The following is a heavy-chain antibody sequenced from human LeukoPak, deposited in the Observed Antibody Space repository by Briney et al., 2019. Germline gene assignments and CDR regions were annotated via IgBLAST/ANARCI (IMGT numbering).Heavy chain of an antibody. CDR3: ARQQQFCSGGNCYSLNAFDL. CDR2: IYPGDSDT. D-gene: IGHD2-15*01. CDR1: GYNFITYW. J-gene: IGHJ3*01. Sequence: GESLKISCKCSGYNFITYWIGWVRQMPGKGLEWMGIIYPGDSDTRYSPSFQGQVTISADKSISTAYLQWSSPKASDTAMYYCARQQQFCSGGNCYSLNAFDLWGQGTVVTVSS. V-gene: IGHV5-51*01.